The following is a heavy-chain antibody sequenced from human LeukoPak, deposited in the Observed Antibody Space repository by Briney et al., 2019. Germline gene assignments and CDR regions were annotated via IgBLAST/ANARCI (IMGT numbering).Heavy chain of an antibody. V-gene: IGHV4-59*01. CDR1: GGSISSYY. CDR2: IYYSGST. J-gene: IGHJ4*02. Sequence: TPSETLSLTCTVSGGSISSYYWSWIRQPPGKGLEWIGYIYYSGSTNYNPSLKSRVTISVDTSKNQFSLKLSSVTAADTAVYYCARQGPHHYDSSGYYYHYWGQGTLVTVSS. CDR3: ARQGPHHYDSSGYYYHY. D-gene: IGHD3-22*01.